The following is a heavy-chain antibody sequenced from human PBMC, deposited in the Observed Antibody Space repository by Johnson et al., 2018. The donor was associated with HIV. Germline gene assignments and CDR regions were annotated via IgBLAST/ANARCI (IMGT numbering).Heavy chain of an antibody. J-gene: IGHJ3*02. CDR3: ARDREYGLAWGWALDI. CDR1: GFTFSSYA. CDR2: ISYDGSNT. V-gene: IGHV3-30*04. D-gene: IGHD6-19*01. Sequence: QVQLVESGGGVVQPGRSLRLSCAASGFTFSSYAMHWVRQAPGKGLEWVAVISYDGSNTYYADSVKGRFTISRDNSKNTLYLKTNSLRVEDTAVYYCARDREYGLAWGWALDIWGQGTMVSVSA.